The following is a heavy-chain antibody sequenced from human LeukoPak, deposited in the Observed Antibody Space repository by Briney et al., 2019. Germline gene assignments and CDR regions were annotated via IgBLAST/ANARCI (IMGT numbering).Heavy chain of an antibody. J-gene: IGHJ4*02. D-gene: IGHD3-3*01. CDR1: GFTFSGYG. CDR3: ASDANYDFWSGYYALDY. Sequence: GGSLRLSCAASGFTFSGYGMHWVRQAPGKGLEWVAFIRYDGSNKYYADSVKGRFTISRDNSKNTLYLQMNSLRAEDTAAYYCASDANYDFWSGYYALDYWGQGTLVTVSS. CDR2: IRYDGSNK. V-gene: IGHV3-30*02.